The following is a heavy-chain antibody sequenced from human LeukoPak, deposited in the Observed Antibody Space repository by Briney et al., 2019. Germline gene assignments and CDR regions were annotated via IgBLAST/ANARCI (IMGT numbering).Heavy chain of an antibody. J-gene: IGHJ4*02. CDR1: GYSFNSYW. CDR3: ARRRDLYSGSYYPFDY. Sequence: GESLKISCKGSGYSFNSYWIGWVRQMPGKGLKWMGIIYPGDSDARYSPSFQGQVAISADKSISTAYLQWSSLKASDTAMYYCARRRDLYSGSYYPFDYWGQGTLVTVSS. CDR2: IYPGDSDA. D-gene: IGHD1-26*01. V-gene: IGHV5-51*01.